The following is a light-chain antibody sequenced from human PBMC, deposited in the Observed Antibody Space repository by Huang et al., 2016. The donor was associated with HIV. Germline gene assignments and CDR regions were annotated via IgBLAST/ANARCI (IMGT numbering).Light chain of an antibody. V-gene: IGKV3-11*01. Sequence: VLTQSPATLSLSPGDRATLSCRTTQIFVTHLGWYQPKPAHPPRLLIVATADRAAGIPARFSGSVSGTDFTLTISSLEPEDFAFYYCQQSANWPFTFGPGTRLDVK. CDR1: QIFVTH. J-gene: IGKJ3*01. CDR3: QQSANWPFT. CDR2: ATA.